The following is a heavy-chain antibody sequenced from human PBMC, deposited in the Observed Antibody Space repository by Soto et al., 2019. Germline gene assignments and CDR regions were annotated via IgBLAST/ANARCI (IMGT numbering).Heavy chain of an antibody. J-gene: IGHJ4*02. CDR3: ARTLRGYSYVLDY. D-gene: IGHD5-18*01. CDR1: GGSFSGYY. CDR2: INHSGST. V-gene: IGHV4-34*01. Sequence: QVQLQQWGAGLLKPSETLSLTCAVYGGSFSGYYWSWIRQPPGKGLEWIGEINHSGSTNYNPSLKSRVTISVDTSKNQFSLKLSSVTAADTAVYYCARTLRGYSYVLDYWGQGTLVTVSS.